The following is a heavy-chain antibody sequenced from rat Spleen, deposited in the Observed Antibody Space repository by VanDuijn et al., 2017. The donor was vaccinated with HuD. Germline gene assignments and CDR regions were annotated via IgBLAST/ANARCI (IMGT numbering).Heavy chain of an antibody. CDR3: TTVYTTDYYFDY. CDR1: GFTFSDYN. J-gene: IGHJ2*01. V-gene: IGHV5S10*01. D-gene: IGHD1-6*01. CDR2: IIYDGSRT. Sequence: EVQLVESGGGLVQPGASLKLFCAASGFTFSDYNMAWVRQAPKKGLEWVATIIYDGSRTFYRDSVKGRFTISRDNAKSSLYLQMDSLRSEDTATYYCTTVYTTDYYFDYWGQGVMVTVSS.